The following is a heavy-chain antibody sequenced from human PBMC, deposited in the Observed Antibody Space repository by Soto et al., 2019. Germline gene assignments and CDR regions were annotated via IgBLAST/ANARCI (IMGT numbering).Heavy chain of an antibody. Sequence: SEILSLTCAVSGGSFRGFYWTWIRQSPGKGLDWLGDINHVGISNYNPSLKSRVSIPVDTSKRHFSLKPSSVAAAATAVCYCASAPLTSGGQHWAFNYLDSWGKGTLV. J-gene: IGHJ4*02. D-gene: IGHD7-27*01. CDR3: ASAPLTSGGQHWAFNYLDS. CDR1: GGSFRGFY. V-gene: IGHV4-34*01. CDR2: INHVGIS.